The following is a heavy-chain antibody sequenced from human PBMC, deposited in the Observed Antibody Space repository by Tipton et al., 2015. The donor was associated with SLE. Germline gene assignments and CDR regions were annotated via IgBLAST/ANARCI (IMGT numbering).Heavy chain of an antibody. J-gene: IGHJ3*02. CDR1: GGSISSSSYY. Sequence: TLSLTCTVSGGSISSSSYYWGWIRQPPGKGLEWIGSIYYSGSTYYNPSLKSRVTISVDTSKNQFSLKLSSVTAADTAVYYCARARSNDAFDIWGQGTMVTVSS. CDR3: ARARSNDAFDI. CDR2: IYYSGST. D-gene: IGHD5/OR15-5a*01. V-gene: IGHV4-39*07.